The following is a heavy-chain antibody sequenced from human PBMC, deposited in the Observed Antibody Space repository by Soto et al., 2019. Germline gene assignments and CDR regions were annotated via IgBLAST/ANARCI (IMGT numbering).Heavy chain of an antibody. Sequence: QEELVQSGAEVKKPGSSVNVSCKASEGTFSSYSITWVRQAPGQRLEWMGEIIPLLGTANYAQKFQGRVTITGYKYTSKIYMGLSSLRSDDTAVYYCARDPVDLFGYMDVWGQGTTVTVSS. CDR1: EGTFSSYS. J-gene: IGHJ6*02. CDR3: ARDPVDLFGYMDV. V-gene: IGHV1-69*06. D-gene: IGHD6-25*01. CDR2: IIPLLGTA.